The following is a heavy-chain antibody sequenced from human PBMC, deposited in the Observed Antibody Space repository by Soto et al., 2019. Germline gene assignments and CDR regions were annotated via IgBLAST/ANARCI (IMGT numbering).Heavy chain of an antibody. CDR3: ARSYMTTVTTAFDY. V-gene: IGHV4-31*03. J-gene: IGHJ4*02. Sequence: QVQLQESGPGLVKPSHTLSLTCTVSGGSISSGGYYWSWIRQHPGKGLEWIGYIYYSGSTYYNPSLKSRVTISVDTSKNQYSQKLSSVTAADTAVYYCARSYMTTVTTAFDYWCQGTLVTVSS. D-gene: IGHD4-17*01. CDR2: IYYSGST. CDR1: GGSISSGGYY.